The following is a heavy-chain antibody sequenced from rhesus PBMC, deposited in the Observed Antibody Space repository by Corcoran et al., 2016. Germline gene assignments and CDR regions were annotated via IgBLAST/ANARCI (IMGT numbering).Heavy chain of an antibody. CDR3: ARGYYSGRFDY. J-gene: IGHJ4*01. CDR1: GYSLSREYV. V-gene: IGHV4-127*01. Sequence: QVQLQASGPGLVKPSETLSLTCAVFGYSLSREYVSSWIRQPPGKGLEWIGYIGGSSVSTNYKPSLKSRVTISKDTSKNQFSLKLSSVTAADTAVYYCARGYYSGRFDYWGQGVLVTVSS. D-gene: IGHD3-16*01. CDR2: IGGSSVST.